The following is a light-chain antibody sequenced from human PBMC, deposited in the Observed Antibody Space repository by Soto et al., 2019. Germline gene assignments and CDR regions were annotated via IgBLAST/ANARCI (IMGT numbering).Light chain of an antibody. CDR1: QGIGNA. CDR2: AAS. Sequence: AIQMTQSPSSLSASVGDRVTITCRASQGIGNALGWFQQKPGKAPKLLIYAASTLQSGVPSRFSGSGSGTDFTLTISSLQPEDFATYYCLQDYNYPVTFGPGTKWIS. J-gene: IGKJ3*01. CDR3: LQDYNYPVT. V-gene: IGKV1-6*01.